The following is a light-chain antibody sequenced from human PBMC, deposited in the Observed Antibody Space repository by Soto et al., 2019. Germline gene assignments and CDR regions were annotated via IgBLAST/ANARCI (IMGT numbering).Light chain of an antibody. J-gene: IGKJ1*01. Sequence: ETVLTQSPDTLSLSPGERATLSCKASQSVSSSLAWNQQKPGQAPRLLITDASNRATGIPARFSGSGSGTDFTLTISSLEPEDFAVYYCQQRTNWPPTFGQGTKVEIK. V-gene: IGKV3-11*01. CDR3: QQRTNWPPT. CDR2: DAS. CDR1: QSVSSS.